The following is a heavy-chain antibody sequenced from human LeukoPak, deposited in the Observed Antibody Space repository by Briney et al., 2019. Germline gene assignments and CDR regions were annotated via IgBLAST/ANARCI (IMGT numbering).Heavy chain of an antibody. CDR3: ARDEGNYDFWSGYTKGYFDY. J-gene: IGHJ4*02. CDR1: GYTFTSYG. V-gene: IGHV1-18*01. CDR2: ISAYNGNT. Sequence: ASVKVSCKASGYTFTSYGISWVRQAPGQGLEWMGWISAYNGNTNYAQKLQGRVTMTTDTSTSTAYMELRSLGSDDTAVYYCARDEGNYDFWSGYTKGYFDYWGQGTLVTVSS. D-gene: IGHD3-3*01.